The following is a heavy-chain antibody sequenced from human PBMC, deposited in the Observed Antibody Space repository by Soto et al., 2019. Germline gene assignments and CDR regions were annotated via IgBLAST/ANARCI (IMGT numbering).Heavy chain of an antibody. CDR1: GYTFTSYG. J-gene: IGHJ4*02. D-gene: IGHD3-10*01. CDR3: AREGRGPTKGSVGY. CDR2: ISAYNGNT. V-gene: IGHV1-18*01. Sequence: QVQLVQSGAEVKKPGASVKVSCKASGYTFTSYGISWVRQAPGQGLEWMGWISAYNGNTNYAQKLQCRVTMTTDTTTRKAYMELRSLRPDDKAVDYCAREGRGPTKGSVGYWGQGTLVTVSS.